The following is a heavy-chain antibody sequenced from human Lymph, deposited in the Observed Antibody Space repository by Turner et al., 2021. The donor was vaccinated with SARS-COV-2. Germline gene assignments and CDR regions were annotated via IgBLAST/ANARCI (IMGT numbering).Heavy chain of an antibody. CDR2: INSDGSST. CDR1: GFTFSSYW. V-gene: IGHV3-74*01. CDR3: ARDGGYCSGGSCYSYDAFDI. D-gene: IGHD2-15*01. Sequence: EVQLVESGGGLVQPGGSLRLSCAASGFTFSSYWMHWVRQAPGKGLVWVSRINSDGSSTSYADSVKGRFTISRDNAKNTLYLQMNSLRAEDTAVYYCARDGGYCSGGSCYSYDAFDIWGQGTMVTISS. J-gene: IGHJ3*02.